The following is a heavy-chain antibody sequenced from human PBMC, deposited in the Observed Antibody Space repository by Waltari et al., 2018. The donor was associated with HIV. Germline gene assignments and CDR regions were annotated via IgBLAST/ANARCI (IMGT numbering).Heavy chain of an antibody. CDR2: SYPGDSDA. CDR3: SRGDYGYSPLWDLDL. Sequence: EVQLVQPGAELKKPGESLKISCKSFGYSFSSYWIAWVRQVPGEGLEWMGTSYPGDSDARYSPYFQRQVTISVDEAANFAYLQWTTLEASDSALYYCSRGDYGYSPLWDLDLWGRGTLVTVSS. J-gene: IGHJ2*01. D-gene: IGHD3-16*01. V-gene: IGHV5-51*03. CDR1: GYSFSSYW.